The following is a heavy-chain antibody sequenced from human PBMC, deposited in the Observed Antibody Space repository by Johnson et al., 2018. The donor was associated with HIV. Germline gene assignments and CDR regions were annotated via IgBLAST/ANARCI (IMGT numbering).Heavy chain of an antibody. CDR1: GFTFSSYA. CDR2: ISYDGSNK. D-gene: IGHD6-19*01. Sequence: VQLVESGGGVVQPGRSLRLSCAASGFTFSSYAMHWVRQAPGKGLEWVAVISYDGSNKYSADSVKGRFTISRGDSKNTLYLQMNSLIPEDTAVYYCARVRRSGWYDNDAFDIWGQGTMVTVSS. V-gene: IGHV3-30*04. CDR3: ARVRRSGWYDNDAFDI. J-gene: IGHJ3*02.